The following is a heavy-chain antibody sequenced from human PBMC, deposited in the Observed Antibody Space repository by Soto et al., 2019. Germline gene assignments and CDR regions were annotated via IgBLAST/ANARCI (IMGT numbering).Heavy chain of an antibody. V-gene: IGHV1-24*01. J-gene: IGHJ4*02. CDR3: ATDLPWELNLVY. Sequence: ASVKVSCKVSGYTLTELSMHWVRQAPGKGLEWMGGFDPEDGETIYAQKFQGRVTMTEDTSTDTAYMELSSLRSEDTAVYYCATDLPWELNLVYWGQGTLVTVSS. CDR2: FDPEDGET. CDR1: GYTLTELS. D-gene: IGHD1-26*01.